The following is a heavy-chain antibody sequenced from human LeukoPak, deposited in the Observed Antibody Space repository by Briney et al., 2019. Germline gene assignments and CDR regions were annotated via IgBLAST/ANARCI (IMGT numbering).Heavy chain of an antibody. CDR3: AEYYDSSGYYFDH. CDR1: GGPFSCYY. V-gene: IGHV4-34*01. D-gene: IGHD3-22*01. CDR2: INHSGST. J-gene: IGHJ4*02. Sequence: SETLSLTCAVYGGPFSCYYWSWLRQPPGKGLAWIGEINHSGSTTYYPPLMDRVAISVDTSNNQFSLKLSSVTAADTAVYYCAEYYDSSGYYFDHWGQGTLVTVSS.